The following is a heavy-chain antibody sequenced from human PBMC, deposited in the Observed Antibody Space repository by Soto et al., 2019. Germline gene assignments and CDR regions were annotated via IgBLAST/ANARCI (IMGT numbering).Heavy chain of an antibody. V-gene: IGHV4-34*01. Sequence: QVQLQQWGAGLLKPSETLSLTCAVYGGSFSGYYWSWIRQPPGKGLEWIGEINHSGSTNYNPSLKRRVTISVDTSKNQLSLKLSSGTAADTAVYYCARLRFLEWLGNYYYYYGMDVWGQGTTVTVSS. D-gene: IGHD3-3*01. CDR3: ARLRFLEWLGNYYYYYGMDV. CDR1: GGSFSGYY. J-gene: IGHJ6*02. CDR2: INHSGST.